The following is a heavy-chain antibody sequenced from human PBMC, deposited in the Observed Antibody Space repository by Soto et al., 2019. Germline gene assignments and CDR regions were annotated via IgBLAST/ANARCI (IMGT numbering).Heavy chain of an antibody. V-gene: IGHV4-34*01. Sequence: QVQLQQWGAGLLKPSETLSLTCAVYGGSFSGYSWTWIRQPPGTGLEWIGEINHSGSTNYNPSLKSRVTISVDTSKNQFSVRLTSVTAADTAVYYCARDKITGLFDYWGQGTLVTVSS. D-gene: IGHD2-8*02. CDR2: INHSGST. CDR1: GGSFSGYS. J-gene: IGHJ4*02. CDR3: ARDKITGLFDY.